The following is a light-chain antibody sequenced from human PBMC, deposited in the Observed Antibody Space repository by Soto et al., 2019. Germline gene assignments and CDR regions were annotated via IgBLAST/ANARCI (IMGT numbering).Light chain of an antibody. CDR1: NIESKS. J-gene: IGLJ2*01. CDR2: YDT. CDR3: QVWDSSSDDVV. Sequence: SYVLTQPPSVSVAPGKTARITCGGNNIESKSVHWYQQKPGQAPVVVIYYDTDRPSGIPERFSGSNSGNTATLIISRVEAGDEADYYCQVWDSSSDDVVFGGGTQLTVL. V-gene: IGLV3-21*04.